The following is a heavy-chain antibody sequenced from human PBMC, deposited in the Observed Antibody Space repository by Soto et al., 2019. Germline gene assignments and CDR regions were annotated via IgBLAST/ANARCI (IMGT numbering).Heavy chain of an antibody. V-gene: IGHV3-23*01. CDR3: VRRGYNWQFSYY. J-gene: IGHJ4*02. CDR1: GFTFSSYG. CDR2: ISNSGSEI. D-gene: IGHD6-25*01. Sequence: EVDLLESGGDLVHPGGSLRLSCAASGFTFSSYGMSWVRQAPGKGLEWVSSISNSGSEIFYAASVKGRFTISRDSSKNTLYLEMSSLRPEDTAVYYCVRRGYNWQFSYYWGQGTLVTVSS.